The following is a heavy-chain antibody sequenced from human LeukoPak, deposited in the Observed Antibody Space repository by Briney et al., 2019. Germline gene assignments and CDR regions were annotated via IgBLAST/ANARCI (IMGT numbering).Heavy chain of an antibody. CDR3: ARGWNDFWSGYHRFDY. CDR1: GGSFSGYY. D-gene: IGHD3-3*01. J-gene: IGHJ4*02. CDR2: INHSGST. V-gene: IGHV4-34*01. Sequence: SETLSLTCAVYGGSFSGYYWSWIRQPPGKGLEWIGEINHSGSTNYNPSLKSRVTISVDTSKNQFSLKLSSVTAADTAVYYCARGWNDFWSGYHRFDYWGQGTLVTVSS.